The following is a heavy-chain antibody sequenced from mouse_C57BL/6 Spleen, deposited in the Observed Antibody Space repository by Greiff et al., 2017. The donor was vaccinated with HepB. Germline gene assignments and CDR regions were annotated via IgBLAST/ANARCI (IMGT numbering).Heavy chain of an antibody. CDR2: ISYDGSN. V-gene: IGHV3-6*01. CDR1: GYSITSGYY. Sequence: EVQLQESGPGLVKPSQSLSLTCSVTGYSITSGYYWNWIRQFPGNKLEWMGYISYDGSNNYNPSLKNRISITRDTSKNQFFLKLNSVTTEDTATYYCASLSYYGPSDYWGQGTTLTVSS. J-gene: IGHJ2*01. D-gene: IGHD2-10*01. CDR3: ASLSYYGPSDY.